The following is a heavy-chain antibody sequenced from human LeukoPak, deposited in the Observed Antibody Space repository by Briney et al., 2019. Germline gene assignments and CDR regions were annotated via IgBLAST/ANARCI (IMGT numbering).Heavy chain of an antibody. CDR3: ARDSGMVRGTVDY. J-gene: IGHJ4*02. V-gene: IGHV1-46*01. CDR1: GYTFTSYY. Sequence: VSVKVSCKSSGYTFTSYYMYWVRQAPGQGLEWMGIINLSGGKTSFAQKFQGRVTMTRDTSTSTVYMELSSLRSEDTAVYYCARDSGMVRGTVDYWGQGTLVTVSS. D-gene: IGHD3-10*01. CDR2: INLSGGKT.